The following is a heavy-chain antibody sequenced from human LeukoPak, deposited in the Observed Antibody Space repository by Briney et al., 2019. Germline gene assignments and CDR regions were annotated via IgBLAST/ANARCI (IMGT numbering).Heavy chain of an antibody. J-gene: IGHJ6*04. CDR3: ARDLYGDYPRGYYGMDV. CDR1: GGSISSYY. Sequence: SETLSLTCTVSGGSISSYYWSWIRQPPGKGLEWIGYIYYSGSTNYNPSLKSRVTISVDTSKNQFSLKLSFVTAADTAVYYCARDLYGDYPRGYYGMDVWGKGTTVTVSS. D-gene: IGHD4-17*01. V-gene: IGHV4-59*01. CDR2: IYYSGST.